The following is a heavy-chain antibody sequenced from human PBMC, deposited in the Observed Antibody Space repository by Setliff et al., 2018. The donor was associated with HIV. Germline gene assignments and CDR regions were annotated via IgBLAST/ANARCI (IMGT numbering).Heavy chain of an antibody. V-gene: IGHV3-49*04. J-gene: IGHJ5*02. Sequence: PGESLKISCTASGFIFGDYAMNWVRQAPGKGLEWVGFIRSKAHGATTEYAASVKGRFTISRDDSKSIAYLQMNSLKTEDTAVYYCTRGGYNWNPNWFDPWGQGTLVTVSS. D-gene: IGHD1-20*01. CDR3: TRGGYNWNPNWFDP. CDR1: GFIFGDYA. CDR2: IRSKAHGATT.